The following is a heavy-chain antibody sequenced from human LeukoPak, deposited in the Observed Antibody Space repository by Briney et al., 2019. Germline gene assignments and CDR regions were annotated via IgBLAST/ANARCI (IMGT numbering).Heavy chain of an antibody. D-gene: IGHD3-16*01. CDR1: GFTFSSYS. CDR2: ISSTSSAI. J-gene: IGHJ4*02. V-gene: IGHV3-48*04. CDR3: ARVIGSYGDSAY. Sequence: GGSLRLSCAASGFTFSSYSMNWVRQAPGKGLEWLSYISSTSSAIYYADSLKGRFTISRDNAKNSLYLQMDSLRAEDTAVYYCARVIGSYGDSAYWGQGTLSASPQ.